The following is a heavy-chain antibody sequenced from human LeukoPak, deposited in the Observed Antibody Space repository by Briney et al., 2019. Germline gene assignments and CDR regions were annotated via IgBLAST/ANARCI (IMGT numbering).Heavy chain of an antibody. CDR3: IAVAGAAYFDY. J-gene: IGHJ4*02. CDR2: ISSSSSYI. V-gene: IGHV3-21*01. CDR1: GFTFSSYG. D-gene: IGHD6-19*01. Sequence: GGSLRLSCAASGFTFSSYGMTWVRQAPGEGLEWVSSISSSSSYIYYADSVKGRFTISRDNAKNSLYLQMNSLRAEDTAVYYCIAVAGAAYFDYWGQGTLVSVSS.